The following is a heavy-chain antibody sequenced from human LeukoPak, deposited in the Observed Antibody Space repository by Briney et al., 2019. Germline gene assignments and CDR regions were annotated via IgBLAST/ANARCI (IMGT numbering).Heavy chain of an antibody. V-gene: IGHV1-2*02. J-gene: IGHJ4*02. Sequence: ASVKVSCKASGYTFTGYYMHWVRQAPGQGLEWMGWINPNSGGTNYAQKFQGRVTMTRDTSISTAYMELSRLRSDDTAVYYCARGEGDYYDSSGYLGYWGQGTLVTVSS. CDR3: ARGEGDYYDSSGYLGY. CDR2: INPNSGGT. D-gene: IGHD3-22*01. CDR1: GYTFTGYY.